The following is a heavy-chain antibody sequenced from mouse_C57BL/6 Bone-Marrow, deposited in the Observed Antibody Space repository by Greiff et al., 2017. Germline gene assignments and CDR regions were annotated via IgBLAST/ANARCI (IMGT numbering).Heavy chain of an antibody. V-gene: IGHV1-78*01. CDR1: GYTFTDHT. Sequence: QVQLQQSDAELVKPGASVKISCKVSGYTFTDHTIHWMQQRPEQGLEWIGYIYPRDGSTKYNEKFKGKATLTADNYSSTAYNQLNSLTSEDSAVYFCARSYAGYYVVAYWGQGTLVSVSA. J-gene: IGHJ3*01. D-gene: IGHD2-3*01. CDR3: ARSYAGYYVVAY. CDR2: IYPRDGST.